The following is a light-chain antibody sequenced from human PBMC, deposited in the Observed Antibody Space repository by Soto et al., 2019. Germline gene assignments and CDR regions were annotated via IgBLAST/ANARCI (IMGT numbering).Light chain of an antibody. Sequence: QSALTQPRSVSGSPEQSVTISCTGTSSDVGGYNYVSWYQQHPGKAPKVMIYDVSKRPSGVPDRFSGSKSGNTASLTISGLQAEDEADYYCCSYAGSYTYVFGTGTKLTVL. CDR3: CSYAGSYTYV. CDR1: SSDVGGYNY. CDR2: DVS. V-gene: IGLV2-11*01. J-gene: IGLJ1*01.